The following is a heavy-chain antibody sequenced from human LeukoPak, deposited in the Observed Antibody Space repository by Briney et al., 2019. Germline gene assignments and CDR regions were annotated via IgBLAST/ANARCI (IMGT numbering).Heavy chain of an antibody. D-gene: IGHD4-23*01. Sequence: GGSLRLSCAASGFTFSSYSMNWVRQAPGKGLEWVSSISSSSSYIYYADSVKGRFTISRDNAKNSLYLQMNSLRAEDAAVYYCARDPTSRLRWEPNWYFDLWGRGTLVTVSS. CDR1: GFTFSSYS. V-gene: IGHV3-21*01. CDR2: ISSSSSYI. J-gene: IGHJ2*01. CDR3: ARDPTSRLRWEPNWYFDL.